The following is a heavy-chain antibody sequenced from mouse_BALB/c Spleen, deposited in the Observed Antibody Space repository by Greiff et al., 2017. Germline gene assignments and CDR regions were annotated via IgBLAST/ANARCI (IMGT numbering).Heavy chain of an antibody. CDR2: ISYSGST. J-gene: IGHJ4*01. V-gene: IGHV3-2*02. D-gene: IGHD2-4*01. CDR1: GYSITSDYA. Sequence: EVQLVESGPGLVKPSQSLSLTCTVTGYSITSDYAWNWIRQFPGNKLEWMGYISYSGSTSYNPSLKSRISITRDTSKNQFFLQLNSVTTEDTATYYCARGDYDYDGNAMDYWGQGTSVTVSS. CDR3: ARGDYDYDGNAMDY.